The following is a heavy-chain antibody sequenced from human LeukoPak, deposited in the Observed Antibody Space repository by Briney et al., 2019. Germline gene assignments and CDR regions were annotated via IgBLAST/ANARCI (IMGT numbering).Heavy chain of an antibody. D-gene: IGHD3-22*01. CDR2: ISGDGRSI. J-gene: IGHJ4*02. CDR3: ARAMTYDSTGYYFDY. CDR1: RFTFSRYW. V-gene: IGHV3-74*01. Sequence: GGSLRLSCAASRFTFSRYWMHWVRQAPGKGVVWVSGISGDGRSIIYADSVKGGFTSYRDNAKNSVYLQKNSLRAEDTAVYYCARAMTYDSTGYYFDYWGQGTLVTVSS.